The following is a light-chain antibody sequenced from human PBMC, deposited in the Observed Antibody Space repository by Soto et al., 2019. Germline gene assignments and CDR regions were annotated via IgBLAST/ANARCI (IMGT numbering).Light chain of an antibody. Sequence: QSVLTQPPSVSGAPGQRVTISCTGSSSNIGAGYNVHWYQQLPGTAPKLLIYSNSNRPSGVPDRFSGPKSGTSASLAITGLQAEDEADYYCQSYDSSLSGHVVFGGGTKLTVL. V-gene: IGLV1-40*01. CDR3: QSYDSSLSGHVV. J-gene: IGLJ2*01. CDR2: SNS. CDR1: SSNIGAGYN.